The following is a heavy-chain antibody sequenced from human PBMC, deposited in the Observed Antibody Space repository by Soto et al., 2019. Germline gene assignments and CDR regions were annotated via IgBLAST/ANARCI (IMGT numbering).Heavy chain of an antibody. CDR1: GGSISSYY. CDR2: IYTSGST. D-gene: IGHD6-6*01. J-gene: IGHJ5*02. CDR3: ARDFRVGEYNWFDP. Sequence: QVQLQESGPGLVKPSETLSLTCTVSGGSISSYYWSWIRQPAGKGLEWIGRIYTSGSTNYNPSLKRRVTMSTDTSKNQVSLKLSSVTDADTAVYYCARDFRVGEYNWFDPWGQGALVTVS. V-gene: IGHV4-4*07.